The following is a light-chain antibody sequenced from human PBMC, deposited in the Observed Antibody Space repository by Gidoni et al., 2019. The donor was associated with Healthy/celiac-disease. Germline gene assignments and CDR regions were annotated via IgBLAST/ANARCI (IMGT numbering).Light chain of an antibody. CDR1: QCISSW. CDR2: GAT. CDR3: QQYNSYSP. Sequence: DIQMTQPPSTLSASVGDRATITCRASQCISSWLAWYQQKPGKAPKLLIYGATSLVCGVQSRFGGSGSAAEFTLTISSLQADDFATYCCQQYNSYSPFGQGTKLEIK. J-gene: IGKJ2*01. V-gene: IGKV1-5*01.